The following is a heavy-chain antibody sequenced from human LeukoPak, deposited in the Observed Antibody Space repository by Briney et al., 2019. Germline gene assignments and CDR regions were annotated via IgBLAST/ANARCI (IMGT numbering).Heavy chain of an antibody. CDR3: ARGYSGSSGVDY. V-gene: IGHV4-30-4*02. D-gene: IGHD1-26*01. CDR2: IYYSGST. Sequence: PSETLSLTCTVSGGSISSGDYYWSWIRQPPGKGLEWIGYIYYSGSTYYNPSLKSRVTISVDTSKNQFSLKLSSVTAADTAVYYCARGYSGSSGVDYWGQGTLVTVSS. J-gene: IGHJ4*02. CDR1: GGSISSGDYY.